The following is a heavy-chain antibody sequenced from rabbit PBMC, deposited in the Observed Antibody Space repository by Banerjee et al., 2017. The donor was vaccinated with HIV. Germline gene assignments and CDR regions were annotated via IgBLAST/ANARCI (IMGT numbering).Heavy chain of an antibody. CDR2: IYTGSGST. J-gene: IGHJ4*01. CDR3: VRDPPYASSSGYYNPFNL. D-gene: IGHD1-1*01. Sequence: QEQLEESGGDLVKPGASLTLTCTGSGFSFSSSYWICWVRQAPGKGLEWIACIYTGSGSTYYATWVKGRFTISKTSSTTVTLQLNSLTAADTATYFCVRDPPYASSSGYYNPFNLWGQGTLVTVS. CDR1: GFSFSSSYW. V-gene: IGHV1S45*01.